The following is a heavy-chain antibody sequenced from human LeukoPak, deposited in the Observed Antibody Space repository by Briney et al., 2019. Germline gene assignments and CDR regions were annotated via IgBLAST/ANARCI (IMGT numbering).Heavy chain of an antibody. CDR2: IYYSGST. V-gene: IGHV4-39*01. Sequence: PSDTLSLTCTVSGGSISSSSYYWGWIRQPPGKGLEGIGRIYYSGSTYYNPSRKRRLTISVDTSKNQFSLKLSSVTAADTAVYYCASPATVVTGYAFDIWGQGTMVTVSS. J-gene: IGHJ3*02. CDR3: ASPATVVTGYAFDI. D-gene: IGHD4-23*01. CDR1: GGSISSSSYY.